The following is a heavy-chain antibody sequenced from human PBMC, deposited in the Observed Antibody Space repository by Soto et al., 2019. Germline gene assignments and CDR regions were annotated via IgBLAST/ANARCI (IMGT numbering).Heavy chain of an antibody. CDR2: IYYSGST. Sequence: SETLSLTCTVSGGSISSGGYYWNWIRQHPGKGLEWIGYIYYSGSTYYNPSLKSRVTISVDTSKNQFSLKLSSVTAADTAVYYCAREIFNGHSPAAYWGQEILVTVSS. J-gene: IGHJ4*02. D-gene: IGHD3-9*01. CDR3: AREIFNGHSPAAY. V-gene: IGHV4-31*03. CDR1: GGSISSGGYY.